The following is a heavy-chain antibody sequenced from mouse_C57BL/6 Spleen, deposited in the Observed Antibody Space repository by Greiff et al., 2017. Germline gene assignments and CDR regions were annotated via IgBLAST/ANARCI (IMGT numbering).Heavy chain of an antibody. Sequence: EVQLVESGGGLVKPGGSLKLSCAASGFTFSDYGMHWVRQAPEKGLEWVAYISSGSSTIYYADTVKGRFTISRDNAKITLCLQLTSLRSEDTAMYYCARCTTVEESYYYARDYWGQGTSVTVSS. J-gene: IGHJ4*01. CDR3: ARCTTVEESYYYARDY. V-gene: IGHV5-17*01. CDR2: ISSGSSTI. CDR1: GFTFSDYG. D-gene: IGHD1-1*01.